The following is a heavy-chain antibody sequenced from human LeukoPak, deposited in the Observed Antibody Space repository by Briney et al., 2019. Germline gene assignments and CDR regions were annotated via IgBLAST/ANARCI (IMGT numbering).Heavy chain of an antibody. CDR3: ARDCPLKRTTGRRQSAFDI. Sequence: GGSLRLSCAASGFTFSSYSMNWVRQAPGKGLEWVSSISSSSSYIYYADSVKGRFTISRDNAKNSLYLQMNSLRAEDTAVYYCARDCPLKRTTGRRQSAFDIWGQGTMVTVSS. J-gene: IGHJ3*02. D-gene: IGHD1-1*01. CDR1: GFTFSSYS. CDR2: ISSSSSYI. V-gene: IGHV3-21*01.